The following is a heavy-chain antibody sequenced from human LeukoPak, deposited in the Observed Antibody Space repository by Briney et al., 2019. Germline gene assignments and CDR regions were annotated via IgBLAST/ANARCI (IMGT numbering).Heavy chain of an antibody. Sequence: PSETLSLTCTVSGGSISSYYWSWIRQPAGKGLEWIGRIYTSGGTNYNPSLKSRVTMSVDTSKNQFSLKLSSVTAADTAVYYCARNSDDYSNVNWFDPWGQGTLVTVSS. V-gene: IGHV4-4*07. J-gene: IGHJ5*02. D-gene: IGHD4-11*01. CDR3: ARNSDDYSNVNWFDP. CDR1: GGSISSYY. CDR2: IYTSGGT.